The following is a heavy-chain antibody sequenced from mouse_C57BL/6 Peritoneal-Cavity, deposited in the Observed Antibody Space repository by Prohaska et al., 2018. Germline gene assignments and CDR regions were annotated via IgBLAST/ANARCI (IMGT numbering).Heavy chain of an antibody. CDR2: IRKKANGYTT. Sequence: EVKLVESGGGLVQPGGSLSLSCAASGFTFTDYYMSWVRQPPGKVIEWFGFIRKKANGYTTEYSASVKGRFTTSRDNAQSILYLQMNALRAEDSATYYCARCEGYDWYFDVWGTGTTVTVSS. CDR3: ARCEGYDWYFDV. V-gene: IGHV7-3*01. CDR1: GFTFTDYY. J-gene: IGHJ1*03. D-gene: IGHD2-2*01.